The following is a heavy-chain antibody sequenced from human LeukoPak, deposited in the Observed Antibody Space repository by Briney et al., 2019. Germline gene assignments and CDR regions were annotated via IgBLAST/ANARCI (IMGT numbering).Heavy chain of an antibody. D-gene: IGHD3-16*01. J-gene: IGHJ5*02. CDR1: GYTFTGYY. V-gene: IGHV1-2*02. Sequence: GASVKVSCKASGYTFTGYYMHWVRQAPGQGLEWMGWINPNSGGTNYAQKFQVRVTMTRDTSISTAYMELSRLRSDDTAVYYCARGGSRYGGNNWFDPWGQGTLVTVSS. CDR3: ARGGSRYGGNNWFDP. CDR2: INPNSGGT.